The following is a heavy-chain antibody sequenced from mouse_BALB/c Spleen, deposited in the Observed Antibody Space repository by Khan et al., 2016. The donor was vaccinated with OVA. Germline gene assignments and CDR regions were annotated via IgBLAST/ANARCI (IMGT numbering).Heavy chain of an antibody. Sequence: VQLKESGPGLVKPSQSLSLTCTVTGYSITSDYAWNWIRQFPGNKLEWMGYISYSGRTSYNPSLKSRISITRDTSKNQFFLQLNSVTTEDTATYYCARSVTITTVVATDFDYWSQGTTLSASA. CDR1: GYSITSDYA. D-gene: IGHD1-1*01. J-gene: IGHJ2*01. CDR2: ISYSGRT. V-gene: IGHV3-2*02. CDR3: ARSVTITTVVATDFDY.